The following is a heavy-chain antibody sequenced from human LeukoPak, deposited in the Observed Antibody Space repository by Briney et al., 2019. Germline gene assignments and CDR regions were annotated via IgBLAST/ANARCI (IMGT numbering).Heavy chain of an antibody. CDR3: ARDGPYSGYYFDY. CDR1: GFTFSSYA. Sequence: PGGSLRLSCAASGFTFSSYAMSWVRQAPGKGLEWVSSITSSSSYIHYADSVKGRFTISRDNAKNSLYLQMNSLRAEDTAVYYCARDGPYSGYYFDYWGQGTLVTVSS. D-gene: IGHD6-19*01. CDR2: ITSSSSYI. V-gene: IGHV3-21*01. J-gene: IGHJ4*02.